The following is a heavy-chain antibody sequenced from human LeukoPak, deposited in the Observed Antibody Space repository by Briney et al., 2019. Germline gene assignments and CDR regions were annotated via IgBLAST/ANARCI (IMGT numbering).Heavy chain of an antibody. D-gene: IGHD1-1*01. V-gene: IGHV3-13*01. CDR3: AGRRVEFGY. J-gene: IGHJ4*02. CDR1: GLTSIDYD. CDR2: IGTAGDT. Sequence: GGSLRLSFAAPGLTSIDYDMHGFRQPTGKGLEWVSAIGTAGDTYYTGSVKGRFTISRENAKNSLYLQMNSLRAEDTAVYYCAGRRVEFGYWGQGTLVTVSS.